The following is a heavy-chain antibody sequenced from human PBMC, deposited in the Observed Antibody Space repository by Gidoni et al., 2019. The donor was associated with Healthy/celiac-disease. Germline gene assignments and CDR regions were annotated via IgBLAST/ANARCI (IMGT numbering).Heavy chain of an antibody. J-gene: IGHJ4*02. Sequence: QVQLVQSGAEVKKPGASVKVSCKVSGYTLTELSMHWVRQAPGKGLEWMGGFDPEDGETIYAQKFQGRVTMTEDTSTDTAYMELSSLRSEDTAVYYCATAGYCSSTSCYNFDYWGQGTLVTVSS. D-gene: IGHD2-2*02. CDR1: GYTLTELS. CDR2: FDPEDGET. V-gene: IGHV1-24*01. CDR3: ATAGYCSSTSCYNFDY.